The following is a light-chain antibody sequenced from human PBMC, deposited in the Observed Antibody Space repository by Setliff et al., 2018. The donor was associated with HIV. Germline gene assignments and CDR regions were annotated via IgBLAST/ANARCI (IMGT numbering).Light chain of an antibody. V-gene: IGLV2-14*01. J-gene: IGLJ1*01. Sequence: QSVLTQPASVSGSPGQSITISCTGTSSDIGAYNYVSWYQQHPGKAPKLMIYDVSSRSSGVSNRFSGSKSGNTASLTISGLQAEDEADYYCSSYTSSGTLVFGTGTKGTVL. CDR2: DVS. CDR3: SSYTSSGTLV. CDR1: SSDIGAYNY.